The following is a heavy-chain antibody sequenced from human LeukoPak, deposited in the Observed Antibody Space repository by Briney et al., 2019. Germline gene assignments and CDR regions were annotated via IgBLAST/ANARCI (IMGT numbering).Heavy chain of an antibody. V-gene: IGHV4-59*12. CDR2: IYYSGSS. CDR3: ARRGDGSSSVASATWYFDY. J-gene: IGHJ4*02. Sequence: SDTLSLTCTVSGGSISSDYWSWIRQPPGKGLEWIGYIYYSGSSNNNPSLKSRVTISVDTSKNQFSLKLSSVTAADTAVYYCARRGDGSSSVASATWYFDYWGQGTLVTVSS. D-gene: IGHD6-6*01. CDR1: GGSISSDY.